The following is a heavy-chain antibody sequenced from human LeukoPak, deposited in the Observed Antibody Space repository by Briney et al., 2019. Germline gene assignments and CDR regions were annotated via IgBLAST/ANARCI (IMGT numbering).Heavy chain of an antibody. V-gene: IGHV3-23*01. J-gene: IGHJ4*02. CDR2: ISGSGGST. CDR1: GFTFSNYA. CDR3: AKCYYYGSSGYYYPDY. Sequence: GGSLRLSCAASGFTFSNYAMTWVRQAPGKGLEWVSGISGSGGSTNYADSVRGRFTISRDNSKNTLYLQMNSLRVEDTAIYYCAKCYYYGSSGYYYPDYWGQGTLVTVSS. D-gene: IGHD3-22*01.